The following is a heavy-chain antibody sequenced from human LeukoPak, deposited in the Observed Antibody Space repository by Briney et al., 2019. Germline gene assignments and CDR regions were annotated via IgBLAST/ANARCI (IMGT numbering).Heavy chain of an antibody. V-gene: IGHV3-23*01. CDR1: GFTFSSYA. CDR3: ARQTQHLVQSPFDS. D-gene: IGHD6-13*01. J-gene: IGHJ4*02. Sequence: PGGSLRLSCAASGFTFSSYAMSWVRQAPGKGLEWVSTVSGSGGNTYYADSVKGRFIVSRDNSKNTLYLQMNSLRAEDTAVYYCARQTQHLVQSPFDSWGQGTLVTVSS. CDR2: VSGSGGNT.